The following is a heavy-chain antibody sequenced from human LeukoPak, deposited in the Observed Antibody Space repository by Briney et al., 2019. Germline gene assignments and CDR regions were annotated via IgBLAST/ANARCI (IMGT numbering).Heavy chain of an antibody. V-gene: IGHV3-23*01. CDR1: GFTFSSYA. CDR2: ISGSGGST. CDR3: AKGRLHYYGPFDI. J-gene: IGHJ3*02. Sequence: PGGSLRLSCAASGFTFSSYAMSWVRQAPRKGLEWVSAISGSGGSTYYADSVKGRFTISRDNSKNTLYLQMNSQRAEDTAVYYCAKGRLHYYGPFDIWGQGTMVTVSS. D-gene: IGHD3-10*01.